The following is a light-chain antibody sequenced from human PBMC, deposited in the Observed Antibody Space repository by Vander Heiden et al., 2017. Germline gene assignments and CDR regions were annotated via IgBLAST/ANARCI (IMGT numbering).Light chain of an antibody. CDR3: QQSDSTPWT. CDR1: QRISSY. Sequence: DIQMTQSPSSLSASVGDRVIITCRASQRISSYLIWYQQKPGKAPKLLIYSASSLQSGVPSRFSCSGSGTDFTLTISSLQPEDFATYYCQQSDSTPWTFGQGTKVEIK. J-gene: IGKJ1*01. CDR2: SAS. V-gene: IGKV1-39*01.